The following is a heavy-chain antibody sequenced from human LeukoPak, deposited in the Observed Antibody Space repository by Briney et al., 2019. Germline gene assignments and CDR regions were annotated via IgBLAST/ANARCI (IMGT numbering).Heavy chain of an antibody. V-gene: IGHV3-74*01. CDR1: GFTFSTYW. D-gene: IGHD2-15*01. J-gene: IGHJ4*02. CDR3: ATSARTYLGSSLDY. CDR2: ISSDASIT. Sequence: GGSLRLSYAASGFTFSTYWMHWVRQDPGKGLVWVSRISSDASITSYADPVKGRFTISRDNAKNTLYLQMNSLRAEDTALYYCATSARTYLGSSLDYWGQGTLVTVSS.